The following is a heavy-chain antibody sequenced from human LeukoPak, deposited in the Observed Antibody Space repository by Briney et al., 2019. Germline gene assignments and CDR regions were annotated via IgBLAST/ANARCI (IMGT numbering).Heavy chain of an antibody. CDR3: ARDQQLWLTYYYYYMDV. CDR2: ISYDGSNK. J-gene: IGHJ6*03. Sequence: GRSLRLSCAASGFTSSSYAMHWVRQAPGKGLEWVAVISYDGSNKYYADSVKGRFTISRDNSKNTLYLQMNSLRAEDTAVYYCARDQQLWLTYYYYYMDVWGKGTTVTVSS. V-gene: IGHV3-30*01. CDR1: GFTSSSYA. D-gene: IGHD5-18*01.